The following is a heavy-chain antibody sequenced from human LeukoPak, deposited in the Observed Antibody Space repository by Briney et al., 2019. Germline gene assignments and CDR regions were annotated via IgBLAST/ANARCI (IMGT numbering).Heavy chain of an antibody. V-gene: IGHV4-61*02. J-gene: IGHJ4*02. Sequence: SQTLSLTCTVSGGSISSGSYYWSWIRPPAGKGLEWIGRIYTSGSTNYNPSLKSRVPISVDTSKTQFSLKLSSVTAADTAVYYCASGTAMVDFDYWGQGTLVTVSS. CDR3: ASGTAMVDFDY. D-gene: IGHD5-18*01. CDR1: GGSISSGSYY. CDR2: IYTSGST.